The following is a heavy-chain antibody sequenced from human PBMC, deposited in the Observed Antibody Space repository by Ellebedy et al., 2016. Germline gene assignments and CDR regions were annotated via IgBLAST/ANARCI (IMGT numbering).Heavy chain of an antibody. CDR1: GFTFSSYW. J-gene: IGHJ4*02. Sequence: GGSLRLSCAASGFTFSSYWMSWVRQAPGKGLEWVSMTSPGGAMHYADYVKGRFTISRDNAKNTLYLQMNSLRAEDTAVYYCARGVTDWGQGTLVTVSS. CDR2: TSPGGAM. V-gene: IGHV3-66*01. D-gene: IGHD4-23*01. CDR3: ARGVTD.